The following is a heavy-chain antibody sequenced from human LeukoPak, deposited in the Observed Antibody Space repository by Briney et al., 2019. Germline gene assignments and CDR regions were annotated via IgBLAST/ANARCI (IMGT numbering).Heavy chain of an antibody. V-gene: IGHV3-33*01. CDR1: GFTFDTYG. D-gene: IGHD7-27*01. Sequence: GGSLRLSCAASGFTFDTYGMHWVRQAPGKGLEWVAVMKYDGNDIYYADSVKGRFTITRDNSKNTVYLQMNSLRAEDTAVYYCARDQSPKWGSGERYFDYWGQGTLVTVSS. J-gene: IGHJ4*02. CDR2: MKYDGNDI. CDR3: ARDQSPKWGSGERYFDY.